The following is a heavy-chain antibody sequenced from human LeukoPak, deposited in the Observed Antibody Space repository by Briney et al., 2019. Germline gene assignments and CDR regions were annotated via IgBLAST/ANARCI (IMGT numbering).Heavy chain of an antibody. J-gene: IGHJ6*03. CDR2: IIPIFATT. D-gene: IGHD1-14*01. CDR3: ARGPPLTFDHTPEGYYHYYMDV. V-gene: IGHV1-69*13. CDR1: GYTFTGYY. Sequence: GASVKVSCKASGYTFTGYYMHWVRQAPGQGLEWMAGIIPIFATTNYAQEFQGRVSLTADESTSTVYMELSSLRYDDTAVYYCARGPPLTFDHTPEGYYHYYMDVWGEGTTVTISS.